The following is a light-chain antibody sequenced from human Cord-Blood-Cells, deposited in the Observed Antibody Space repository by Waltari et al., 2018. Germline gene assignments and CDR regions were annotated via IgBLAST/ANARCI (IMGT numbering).Light chain of an antibody. V-gene: IGLV2-14*01. J-gene: IGLJ3*02. Sequence: QSALTQPASVSGSPGQSITISCTGTSSDVGGYNYVSWYQQHPGKAPKLMICDVSKRPSGVSNRCSGSKSGNTASLTISGLQAEDEADYYCSSYTSSSTFGVFGGGTKLTVL. CDR3: SSYTSSSTFGV. CDR1: SSDVGGYNY. CDR2: DVS.